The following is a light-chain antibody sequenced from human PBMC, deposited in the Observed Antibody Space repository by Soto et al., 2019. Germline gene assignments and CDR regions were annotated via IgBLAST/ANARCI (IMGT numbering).Light chain of an antibody. J-gene: IGKJ1*01. CDR1: QSVRNN. CDR3: QQYTDWPPWT. Sequence: EIVMTQSPATLSVSPGERATLSCRASQSVRNNLAWYQQKPGQAPRLLIYGASTRATGIPARFSGSGSGTDFTLTISRLQSEDFAVYYCQQYTDWPPWTFGQGTKVEIK. V-gene: IGKV3-15*01. CDR2: GAS.